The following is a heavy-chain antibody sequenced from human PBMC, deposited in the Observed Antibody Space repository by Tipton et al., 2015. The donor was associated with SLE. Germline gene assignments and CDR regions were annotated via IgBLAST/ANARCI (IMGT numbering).Heavy chain of an antibody. CDR2: IYYGGST. CDR1: GGSISSYY. Sequence: TLSLTCTVSGGSISSYYWSWIRQPPGKGLEWIGYIYYGGSTNYNPSLKSRVTISVDTSKNQFSLKLSSVTAADTAVYYCARGGIGGDDSCDYGGQGTRSTSSS. V-gene: IGHV4-59*01. J-gene: IGHJ4*02. CDR3: ARGGIGGDDSCDY. D-gene: IGHD3-3*01.